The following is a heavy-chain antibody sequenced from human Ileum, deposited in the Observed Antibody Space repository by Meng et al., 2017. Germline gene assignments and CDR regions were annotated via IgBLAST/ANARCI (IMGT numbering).Heavy chain of an antibody. J-gene: IGHJ4*02. Sequence: GESLKISCAASGFTFTHYAMNWVRQAPGKGLEWVSGISYGSGGVPYAGSVKGRFTIFRDNSKDTLYLHMTSLRAEDTAIYYCARRQRNGDQSCIDYWGQGTLVTVSS. CDR3: ARRQRNGDQSCIDY. D-gene: IGHD2-21*02. CDR1: GFTFTHYA. CDR2: ISYGSGGV. V-gene: IGHV3-23*01.